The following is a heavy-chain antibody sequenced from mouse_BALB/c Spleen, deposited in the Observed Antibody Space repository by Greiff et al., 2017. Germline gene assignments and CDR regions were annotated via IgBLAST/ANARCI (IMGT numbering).Heavy chain of an antibody. CDR2: IWGDGST. CDR3: ARDEGYDYDGNYYAMDY. D-gene: IGHD2-4*01. Sequence: VQLQESGPGLVAPSQSLSITCTVSGFSLTGYGVNWVRQPPGKGLEWLGMIWGDGSTDYNSALKSRLSISKDNSKSQVFLKMNSLQTDDTARYYCARDEGYDYDGNYYAMDYWGQGTSVTVSS. V-gene: IGHV2-6-7*01. J-gene: IGHJ4*01. CDR1: GFSLTGYG.